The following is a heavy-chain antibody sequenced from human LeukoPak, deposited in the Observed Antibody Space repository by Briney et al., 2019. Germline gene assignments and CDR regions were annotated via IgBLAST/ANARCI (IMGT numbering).Heavy chain of an antibody. Sequence: GGSLRLSCAASGFTFSSYSMNWVRQAPGKGLVWVSRSKSDGSSTSYADSVKGRFTISRDNAKNTLYLQMNSLRVEDTAVYYCARGAVLPARCRGGSCYSGAFAFWGQGTTVTVSS. CDR2: SKSDGSST. CDR1: GFTFSSYS. D-gene: IGHD2-15*01. CDR3: ARGAVLPARCRGGSCYSGAFAF. J-gene: IGHJ3*01. V-gene: IGHV3-74*01.